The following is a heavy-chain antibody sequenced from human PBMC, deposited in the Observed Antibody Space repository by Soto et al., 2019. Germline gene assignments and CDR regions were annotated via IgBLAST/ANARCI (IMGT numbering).Heavy chain of an antibody. CDR1: GYTFTSYD. CDR3: ARGRYYYYGMDV. CDR2: MNPNSGNT. V-gene: IGHV1-8*01. Sequence: QVQLVQSGAEVKKPGASVKVSCKASGYTFTSYDINWVRQATGQGLEWMGWMNPNSGNTGYAQKFQGRVTMTRNAYIGTAYMELSSLGAEDTAVYYCARGRYYYYGMDVWGQGTTVTVSS. J-gene: IGHJ6*02.